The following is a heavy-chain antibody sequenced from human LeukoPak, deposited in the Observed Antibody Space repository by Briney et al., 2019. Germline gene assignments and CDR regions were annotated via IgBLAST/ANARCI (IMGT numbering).Heavy chain of an antibody. Sequence: SETLSLTCAVYGGSFNGYYWSWIRQPPGEGLEWPGEINHSGSIKYNPSLKSRVTISVDTSKNQFSLKLSSVTAADTAVYYCASGLYYECWSGYMVPFDYWGQGTLVTVSS. D-gene: IGHD3-3*01. CDR1: GGSFNGYY. CDR3: ASGLYYECWSGYMVPFDY. V-gene: IGHV4-34*01. J-gene: IGHJ4*02. CDR2: INHSGSI.